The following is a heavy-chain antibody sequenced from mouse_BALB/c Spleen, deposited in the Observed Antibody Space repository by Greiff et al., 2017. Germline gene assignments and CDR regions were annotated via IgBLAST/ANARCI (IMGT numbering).Heavy chain of an antibody. CDR2: ISSGSSTI. V-gene: IGHV5-17*02. CDR1: GFTFSSFG. CDR3: ARKRSRYAMDY. Sequence: EVKLMESGGGLVQPGGSRKLSCAASGFTFSSFGMHWVRQAPEKGLEWVAYISSGSSTIYYADTVKGRFTISRDNPKNTLFLQMTSLRSEDTAMYYCARKRSRYAMDYWGQGTSVTVSS. J-gene: IGHJ4*01.